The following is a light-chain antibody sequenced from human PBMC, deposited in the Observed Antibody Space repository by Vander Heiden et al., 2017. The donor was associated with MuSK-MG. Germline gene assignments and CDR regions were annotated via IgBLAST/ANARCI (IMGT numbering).Light chain of an antibody. CDR2: DAS. CDR1: QDISNY. Sequence: DIQMTQPPSSLSASVGDRVTITCQASQDISNYLNWYQQKPGKAPKLLIYDASNLETGVPSRFSGSGSGTDFTFTISSLQPEDIATYYCQQYDNLPYTFGQRTKLEIK. CDR3: QQYDNLPYT. J-gene: IGKJ2*01. V-gene: IGKV1-33*01.